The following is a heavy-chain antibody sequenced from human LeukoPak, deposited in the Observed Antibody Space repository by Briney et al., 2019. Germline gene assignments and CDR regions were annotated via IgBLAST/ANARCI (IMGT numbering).Heavy chain of an antibody. Sequence: GGSLRLSCAASGFTFRSYGMHWVRQAPGKGLEWVAVISYDGSNKYYADSVKGRFTISRDNSKNTLYLQMNSLRAEDTAVYYCAKEWQWPEHYFDYWGQGTLVTVSS. CDR2: ISYDGSNK. CDR3: AKEWQWPEHYFDY. J-gene: IGHJ4*02. CDR1: GFTFRSYG. V-gene: IGHV3-30*18. D-gene: IGHD6-19*01.